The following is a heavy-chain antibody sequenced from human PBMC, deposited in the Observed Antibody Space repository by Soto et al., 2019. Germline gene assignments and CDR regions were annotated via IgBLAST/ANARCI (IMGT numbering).Heavy chain of an antibody. V-gene: IGHV3-7*01. CDR2: INQEESLI. CDR1: GFTFSSRW. CDR3: ASLLRQVTTSDN. Sequence: EVHLVESGGHLVQPGGSLRVSCAASGFTFSSRWMTWVRQAPGKGLEWVASINQEESLICYVDSVRGRFTISRDNPKNSLKRQMDSLRAEDSAGYYCASLLRQVTTSDNRGQGTLVTVSS. J-gene: IGHJ4*02.